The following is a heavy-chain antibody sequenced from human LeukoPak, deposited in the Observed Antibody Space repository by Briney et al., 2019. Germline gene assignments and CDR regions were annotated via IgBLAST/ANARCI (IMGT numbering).Heavy chain of an antibody. Sequence: GRALRLYCAASGFTFSSDGMHWVRQAPGKGLEWVAVIWYDGSNKYYADSVKGRFTISRDNSKNTLYLQMNSLRAEDTAVYYCARDEYGDYHGMDVWGQGTTVTVSS. CDR2: IWYDGSNK. D-gene: IGHD4-17*01. J-gene: IGHJ6*02. V-gene: IGHV3-33*01. CDR1: GFTFSSDG. CDR3: ARDEYGDYHGMDV.